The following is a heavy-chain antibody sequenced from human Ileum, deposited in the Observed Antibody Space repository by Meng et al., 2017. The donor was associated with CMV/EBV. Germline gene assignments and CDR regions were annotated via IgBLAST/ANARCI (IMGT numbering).Heavy chain of an antibody. V-gene: IGHV4-31*03. J-gene: IGHJ5*02. CDR3: ARLAAGINWFDP. Sequence: CTVSGGSMTSGGYYWSWLRQHPGKGLEWIGYIYHSGNTYYNPSLKSRVSISIDTSKNQFSLNLTSVTAADTAVYYCARLAAGINWFDPWGQGTLVTVSS. D-gene: IGHD6-19*01. CDR1: GGSMTSGGYY. CDR2: IYHSGNT.